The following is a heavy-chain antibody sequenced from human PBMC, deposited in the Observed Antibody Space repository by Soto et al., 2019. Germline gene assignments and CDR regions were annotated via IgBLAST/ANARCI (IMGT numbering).Heavy chain of an antibody. V-gene: IGHV3-33*01. CDR3: ARELEPRVYYYGMAV. J-gene: IGHJ6*02. Sequence: EGSLRLSCAASGFTFSSYGMHWVRQAPGKGLEWVAVIWYDGSNKYYADSVKGRFTISRDNSKNTLYLQMNSLRAEDTAVYYCARELEPRVYYYGMAVWGHGTTVTVSS. D-gene: IGHD1-1*01. CDR2: IWYDGSNK. CDR1: GFTFSSYG.